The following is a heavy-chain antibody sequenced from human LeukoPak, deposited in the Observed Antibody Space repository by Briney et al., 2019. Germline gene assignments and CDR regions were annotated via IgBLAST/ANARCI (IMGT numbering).Heavy chain of an antibody. CDR1: GGSISSSSYY. Sequence: SETLSLTCTVSGGSISSSSYYWGWIRQPPGKGLEWIGSIYYSGSTYYNPSLKSRVTISVDTSKNQFSLKLSSVTAADTAVYYCVTSCTISYYYYYMDVWGKGTTVTISS. CDR3: VTSCTISYYYYYMDV. V-gene: IGHV4-39*01. CDR2: IYYSGST. J-gene: IGHJ6*03. D-gene: IGHD2-2*01.